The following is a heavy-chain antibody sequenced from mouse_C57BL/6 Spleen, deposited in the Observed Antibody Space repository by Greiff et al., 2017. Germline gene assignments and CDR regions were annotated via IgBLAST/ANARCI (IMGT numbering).Heavy chain of an antibody. CDR1: GYTFTSYW. Sequence: QVQLQQPGAELVKPWASVKKSCKASGYTFTSYWRTWVKQRPGQGLEWDGDIYPCSGSTNYNEKFKSKATLTVDTSSSTAYMQLSSLTSEDSAVYYCARDSNDAMDYWGQGTSVTVSS. J-gene: IGHJ4*01. CDR3: ARDSNDAMDY. CDR2: IYPCSGST. V-gene: IGHV1-55*01. D-gene: IGHD2-5*01.